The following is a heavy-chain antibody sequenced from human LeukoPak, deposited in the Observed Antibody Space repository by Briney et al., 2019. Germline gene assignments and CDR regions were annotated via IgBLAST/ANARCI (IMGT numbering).Heavy chain of an antibody. CDR2: IKQDGSEK. D-gene: IGHD3-22*01. V-gene: IGHV3-7*01. CDR1: GFTFSSYW. J-gene: IGHJ4*02. CDR3: ARVIPPQYYYDSSGYYLTDAFGY. Sequence: QPGGSLRLSCAAPGFTFSSYWMSWVRQAPGKGLEWVANIKQDGSEKYYVDSVKGRFTISRDNAKNSLYLQMNSLRAEDTAVYYCARVIPPQYYYDSSGYYLTDAFGYWGQGTLVTVSS.